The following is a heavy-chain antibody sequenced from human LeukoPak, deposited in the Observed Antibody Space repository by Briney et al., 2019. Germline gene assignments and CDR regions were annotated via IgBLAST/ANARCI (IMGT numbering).Heavy chain of an antibody. CDR1: GFTFSSYS. D-gene: IGHD6-19*01. V-gene: IGHV3-48*01. Sequence: GGSLRLSCAASGFTFSSYSMNWVRQAPGKGLEWASYISSSSSTIYYADSVKGRFTISRDNAKNSLYLQMNSLRAEDTAVYYCARGGSSGWYYAFDIWGQGTMVTVSS. J-gene: IGHJ3*02. CDR2: ISSSSSTI. CDR3: ARGGSSGWYYAFDI.